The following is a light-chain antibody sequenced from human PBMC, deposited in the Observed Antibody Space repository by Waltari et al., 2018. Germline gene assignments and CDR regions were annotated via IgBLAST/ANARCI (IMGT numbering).Light chain of an antibody. CDR2: DGS. CDR3: QVRGGADDLWV. J-gene: IGLJ3*02. Sequence: SYVLTQPPSVSVAPGQTASVTCTGSNIGSKSVHWYQQRPGQAPVLVVSDGSDRPSGIPDRFSGSKSGHTATLSISGVEAGDEADFYCQVRGGADDLWVFGGGTRLTVL. V-gene: IGLV3-21*02. CDR1: NIGSKS.